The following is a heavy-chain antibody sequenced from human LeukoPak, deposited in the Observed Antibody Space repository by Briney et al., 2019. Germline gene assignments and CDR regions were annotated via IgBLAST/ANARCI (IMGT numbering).Heavy chain of an antibody. J-gene: IGHJ6*02. CDR2: IYYSGST. CDR3: ARDRQWLTSGESYYYGMDV. CDR1: GGSISSYF. V-gene: IGHV4-59*01. D-gene: IGHD6-19*01. Sequence: SETLSLTCTVSGGSISSYFWSWLRQPPARGVEWIGYIYYSGSTNYNPSLKSRVTISVDTSKNQFSLKLRSVTAADTAVYYCARDRQWLTSGESYYYGMDVWGQGTTVTVSS.